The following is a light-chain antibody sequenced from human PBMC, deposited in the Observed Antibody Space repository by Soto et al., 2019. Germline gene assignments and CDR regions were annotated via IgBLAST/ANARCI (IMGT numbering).Light chain of an antibody. CDR1: QSVSSSY. Sequence: EIVLTQSPGTLSLSPGERATLSCRASQSVSSSYLAWYQQKPDQAPRLLIYGASSRATGIPDRFSGSGSGTDFTLTISRLEPEDFAVYYCQQYGSLPKTFGQGTKVEIK. V-gene: IGKV3-20*01. CDR2: GAS. CDR3: QQYGSLPKT. J-gene: IGKJ1*01.